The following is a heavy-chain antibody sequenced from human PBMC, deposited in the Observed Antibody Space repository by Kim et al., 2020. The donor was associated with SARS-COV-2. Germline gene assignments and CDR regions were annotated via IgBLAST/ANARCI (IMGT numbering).Heavy chain of an antibody. CDR3: ARGGYYDYVWGSYRYAKVTWFDP. CDR1: GGSFSGYY. CDR2: INHSGST. J-gene: IGHJ5*02. D-gene: IGHD3-16*02. V-gene: IGHV4-34*01. Sequence: SETLSLTCAVYGGSFSGYYWSWIRQPPGKGLEWIGEINHSGSTNYNPSLKSRVTISVDTSKNQFSLKLSSVTAADTAVYYCARGGYYDYVWGSYRYAKVTWFDPWGQGTLVTVSS.